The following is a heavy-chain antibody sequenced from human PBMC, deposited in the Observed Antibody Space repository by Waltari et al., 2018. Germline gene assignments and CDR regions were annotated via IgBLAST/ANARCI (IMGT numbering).Heavy chain of an antibody. D-gene: IGHD3-3*01. CDR1: GFTFSSYW. V-gene: IGHV3-74*01. CDR3: ARVSSTTTFFGVESEAFDI. J-gene: IGHJ3*02. CDR2: INSDGSST. Sequence: EVQLVESGGGLVQPGGSLRLSCAASGFTFSSYWMHWVRPAPGKGLVWVSRINSDGSSTSYADSVKGRFTISRDNAKNTLYLQMNSLRAEDTAVYYCARVSSTTTFFGVESEAFDIWGQGTMVTVSS.